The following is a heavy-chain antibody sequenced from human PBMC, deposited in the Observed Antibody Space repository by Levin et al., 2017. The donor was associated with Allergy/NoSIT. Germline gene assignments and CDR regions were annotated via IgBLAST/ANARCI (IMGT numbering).Heavy chain of an antibody. CDR1: GFSFSASA. CDR2: IRTKPNSYAT. CDR3: PRPSGYDTYCNYGMDV. J-gene: IGHJ6*02. V-gene: IGHV3-73*01. D-gene: IGHD5-12*01. Sequence: GGSLRLSCAASGFSFSASAIHWVRQASGKGLEWVGRIRTKPNSYATAYAASMKGRFTISMDDSKNTSYLQMNSLRTEDTAVYYCPRPSGYDTYCNYGMDVWGQGTTVTVSS.